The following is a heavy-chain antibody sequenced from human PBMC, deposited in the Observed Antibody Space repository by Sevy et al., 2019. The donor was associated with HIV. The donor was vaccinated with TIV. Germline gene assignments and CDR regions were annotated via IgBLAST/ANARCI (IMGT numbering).Heavy chain of an antibody. J-gene: IGHJ4*02. V-gene: IGHV4-39*01. D-gene: IGHD6-13*01. CDR2: IYYSGST. CDR1: GGPISSSSYY. CDR3: ASPIAAAGAFDY. Sequence: SETLSLTCTVSGGPISSSSYYWGWIRQPPGKGLEWIGSIYYSGSTYYNPSLKSRVTISVDTSKNQFSLKLSSVTAADTAVYYCASPIAAAGAFDYWGQGTLVTVSS.